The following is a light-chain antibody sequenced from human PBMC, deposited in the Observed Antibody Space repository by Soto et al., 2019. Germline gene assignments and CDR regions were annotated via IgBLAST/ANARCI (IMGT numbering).Light chain of an antibody. Sequence: EIVMTQSPATLSVSPGERATLSCRASQSVGSNLAWYQQKPGQAPRLLIYGASTRATGIPARFSGSGSGTEFTLTISSLQSEDFAVYYCQQYNNWPLTFGPGTKVDIK. J-gene: IGKJ3*01. CDR1: QSVGSN. CDR2: GAS. CDR3: QQYNNWPLT. V-gene: IGKV3-15*01.